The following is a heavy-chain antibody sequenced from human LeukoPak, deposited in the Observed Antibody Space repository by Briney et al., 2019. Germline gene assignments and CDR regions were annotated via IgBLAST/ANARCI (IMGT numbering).Heavy chain of an antibody. Sequence: GESLEISCKGSGYSFTSYWIAWVRQMPGKGLEWMGIIYPGDSDTRYSPSFQGQVIISADKSIYTAYLQWSSLKASDTAMYYCAKLYYYDSSGWGSFDYWGQGTLVTVSS. CDR2: IYPGDSDT. CDR1: GYSFTSYW. J-gene: IGHJ4*02. CDR3: AKLYYYDSSGWGSFDY. V-gene: IGHV5-51*01. D-gene: IGHD3-22*01.